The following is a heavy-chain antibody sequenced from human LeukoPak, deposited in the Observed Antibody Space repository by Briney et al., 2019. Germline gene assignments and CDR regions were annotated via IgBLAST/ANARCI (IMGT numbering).Heavy chain of an antibody. V-gene: IGHV4-34*01. Sequence: PSETLSLTCAVYGGSFSGYYWTWIRQPPGKGLEWIGEINHSGNTNYNPSLKSRVTISVDTSKNQFSLKLSSVTAADTAVYYCARREVGYFDWLLNYWGQGTLVTVSS. CDR3: ARREVGYFDWLLNY. J-gene: IGHJ4*02. CDR1: GGSFSGYY. CDR2: INHSGNT. D-gene: IGHD3-9*01.